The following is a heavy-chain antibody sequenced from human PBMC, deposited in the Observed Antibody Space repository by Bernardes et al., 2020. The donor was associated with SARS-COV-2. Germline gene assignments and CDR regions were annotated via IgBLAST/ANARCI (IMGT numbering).Heavy chain of an antibody. D-gene: IGHD3-3*01. CDR2: INHSGST. V-gene: IGHV4-34*01. CDR3: ARAGPYDFWSGYFPPARWFGP. J-gene: IGHJ5*02. CDR1: GGSFSGYY. Sequence: SETLSLTCAVYGGSFSGYYWSWIRQPPGKGLEWIGEINHSGSTNYNPSLKSRVTVSVDTSTNQFSPKLSSVTAADTAVYYCARAGPYDFWSGYFPPARWFGPWSQGTLVTCYS.